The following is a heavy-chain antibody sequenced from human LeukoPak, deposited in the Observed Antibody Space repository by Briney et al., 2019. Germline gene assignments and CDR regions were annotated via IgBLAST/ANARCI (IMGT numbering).Heavy chain of an antibody. V-gene: IGHV4-39*01. D-gene: IGHD5-18*01. CDR2: IYYSGST. Sequence: SETLSLTCTVSGASISSRSYYWGWIRQPPGKGLEWIGSIYYSGSTYYNPSLKSRVTISVDTSKNQFSLKLSSVTAADTAVYYCARHNALRGYSYGEADYWGQGTLVTVSS. CDR1: GASISSRSYY. J-gene: IGHJ4*02. CDR3: ARHNALRGYSYGEADY.